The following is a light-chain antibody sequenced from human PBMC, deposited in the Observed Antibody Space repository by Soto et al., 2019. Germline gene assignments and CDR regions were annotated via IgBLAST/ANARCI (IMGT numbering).Light chain of an antibody. V-gene: IGKV1-6*01. Sequence: AIQMTQSPSSLSASVGDRVTMTCRASQGIRNDLGWYQQKPGKAPKVLIYAASSLQSGVPSRFSGSGSGTDFTLTISSLQPEDVASYYCLQDNTYPYTFGQGTKLEIK. CDR1: QGIRND. CDR3: LQDNTYPYT. J-gene: IGKJ2*01. CDR2: AAS.